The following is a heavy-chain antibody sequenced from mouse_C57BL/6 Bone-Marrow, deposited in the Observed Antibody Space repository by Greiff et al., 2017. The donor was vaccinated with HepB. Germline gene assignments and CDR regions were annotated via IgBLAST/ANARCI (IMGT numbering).Heavy chain of an antibody. CDR1: GYTFTSYG. CDR2: IYPRSGNT. Sequence: VQLQQSGAELARPGASVKLSCKASGYTFTSYGISWVKQRTGQGLEWIGEIYPRSGNTYYNEKFKGKATLTADKSSSTAYMELRSLTSEDSAVYFCARYYYGRGWYFDVWGTGTTVTVSS. J-gene: IGHJ1*03. V-gene: IGHV1-81*01. D-gene: IGHD1-1*01. CDR3: ARYYYGRGWYFDV.